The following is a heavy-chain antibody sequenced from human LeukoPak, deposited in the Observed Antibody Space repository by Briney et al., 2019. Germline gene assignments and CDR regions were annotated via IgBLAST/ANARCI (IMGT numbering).Heavy chain of an antibody. J-gene: IGHJ4*02. Sequence: GGSLRLSCAAPGFTFISYSMNWVRQAPGKGLEWVSSISSDNDYIDYADSVKGRFTISRDNAKNSLYLQMNSLGAEDTAVYYCARDHEMVRGVIRSSFDYWGQGTLVTVSS. V-gene: IGHV3-21*01. CDR1: GFTFISYS. CDR3: ARDHEMVRGVIRSSFDY. D-gene: IGHD3-10*01. CDR2: ISSDNDYI.